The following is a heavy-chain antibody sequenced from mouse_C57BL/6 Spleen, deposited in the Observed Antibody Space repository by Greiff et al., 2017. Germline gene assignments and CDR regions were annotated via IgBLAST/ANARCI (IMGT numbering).Heavy chain of an antibody. CDR2: IYPGDGDT. CDR3: ARYGSRGFAY. Sequence: QVHVKQSGAELVKPGASVKISCKASGYAFSSYWMNWVKQRPGKGLEWIGQIYPGDGDTNYNGKFKGKATLTADKSSSTAYMQLSSLTSEDSAVYFCARYGSRGFAYWGQGTLVTVSA. J-gene: IGHJ3*01. D-gene: IGHD1-1*01. V-gene: IGHV1-80*01. CDR1: GYAFSSYW.